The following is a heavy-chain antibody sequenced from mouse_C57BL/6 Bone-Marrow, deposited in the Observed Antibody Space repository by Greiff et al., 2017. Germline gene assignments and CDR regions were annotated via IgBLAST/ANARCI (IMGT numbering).Heavy chain of an antibody. V-gene: IGHV1-54*01. J-gene: IGHJ2*01. CDR3: ARRGRLPGDY. D-gene: IGHD2-4*01. CDR1: GYAFTNYL. Sequence: VQLQQSGAELVRPGTSVTVSCKASGYAFTNYLIEWVKQRPGQGLEWIGVINPGSGGTNYNEKFKGKATLTADKSSSTAYMQLSSLTSEDSAVYFCARRGRLPGDYWGQGTTLTVSS. CDR2: INPGSGGT.